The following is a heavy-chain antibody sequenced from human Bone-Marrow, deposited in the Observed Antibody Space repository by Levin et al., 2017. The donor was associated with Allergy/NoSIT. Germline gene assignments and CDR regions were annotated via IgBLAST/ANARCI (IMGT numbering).Heavy chain of an antibody. J-gene: IGHJ4*02. CDR3: AKVLRAVASNPFDS. CDR1: GFIFNNYA. CDR2: ISISGDNA. Sequence: HPGGSLRLSCAASGFIFNNYAMTWVRQAPGKGLEWVSSISISGDNAYYADSVRGRFTISRDNSRNTLYLQMNSLRAEDTAVYYCAKVLRAVASNPFDSWGQGTLVTVSS. V-gene: IGHV3-23*01. D-gene: IGHD6-19*01.